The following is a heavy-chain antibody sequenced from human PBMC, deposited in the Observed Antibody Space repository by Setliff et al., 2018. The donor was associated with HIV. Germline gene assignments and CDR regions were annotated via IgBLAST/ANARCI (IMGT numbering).Heavy chain of an antibody. CDR2: INTNSGTQ. J-gene: IGHJ4*02. Sequence: ASVHVSCKASGYSFTSYAITWVRQAPGQGLEWVGVINTNSGTQTNARDFTGRCVITVDTSVNTAYLQISSLKSGDTGVYYCARGPWVQRWLGYLHIWGQGTQVTVSS. D-gene: IGHD5-18*01. CDR3: ARGPWVQRWLGYLHI. V-gene: IGHV7-4-1*02. CDR1: GYSFTSYA.